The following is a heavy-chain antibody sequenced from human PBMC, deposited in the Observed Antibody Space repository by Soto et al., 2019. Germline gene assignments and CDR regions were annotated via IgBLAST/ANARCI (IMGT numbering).Heavy chain of an antibody. CDR3: ARIPAYYDILTGYIDYYYMDV. Sequence: SETLSLTCAVSGYSISSSNWWGWIRQPPGKGLEWIGYIYYSGSTYYNPSLKSRVTMSVDTSKNQFSLKLSSVTAVDTAVYYCARIPAYYDILTGYIDYYYMDVWGKGTTVTVSS. J-gene: IGHJ6*03. CDR2: IYYSGST. D-gene: IGHD3-9*01. CDR1: GYSISSSNW. V-gene: IGHV4-28*01.